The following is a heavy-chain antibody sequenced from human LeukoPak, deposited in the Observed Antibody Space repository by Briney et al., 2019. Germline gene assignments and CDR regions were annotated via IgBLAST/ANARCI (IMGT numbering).Heavy chain of an antibody. J-gene: IGHJ4*02. CDR1: GGSFSGYY. CDR3: ASITPVNRGD. Sequence: SETLSLTCAVYGGSFSGYYCSWVRQPPGKGLEWIGEINHSGSTNYNPSLKSRVTISVDTSKNQFSLKLSSVTAADTAVYYCASITPVNRGDWGQGTLVTVSS. V-gene: IGHV4-34*01. CDR2: INHSGST. D-gene: IGHD1-20*01.